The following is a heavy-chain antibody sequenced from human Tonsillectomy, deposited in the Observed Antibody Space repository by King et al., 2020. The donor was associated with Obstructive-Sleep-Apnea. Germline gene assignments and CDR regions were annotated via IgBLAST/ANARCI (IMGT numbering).Heavy chain of an antibody. CDR1: GFTFSSYS. CDR2: ISSSSSNI. CDR3: AREGSDSSGYYYHYYYGMDV. J-gene: IGHJ6*02. Sequence: VQLVESGGGLVQPGGSLRLSCAASGFTFSSYSMNWVRQAPGKGLEGVSYISSSSSNIYYAASVKGRFTISRDNAKNSMYLQMNSLRAEETAVYYCAREGSDSSGYYYHYYYGMDVWGQGTTVTVSS. D-gene: IGHD3-22*01. V-gene: IGHV3-48*04.